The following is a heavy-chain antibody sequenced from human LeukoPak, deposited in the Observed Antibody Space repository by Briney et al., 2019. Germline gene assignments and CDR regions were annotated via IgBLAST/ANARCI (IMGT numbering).Heavy chain of an antibody. CDR3: ARGTYYYDSSGLFDY. V-gene: IGHV1-69*13. Sequence: GASVKVSCKASGGTFSSYAISWVRQAPGQGLEWMGGIIPIFGTANYAQKFQGRVTITADESTSTAYMELSSLRSDDTAVYYCARGTYYYDSSGLFDYWGQGTLVTVSS. CDR2: IIPIFGTA. J-gene: IGHJ4*02. CDR1: GGTFSSYA. D-gene: IGHD3-22*01.